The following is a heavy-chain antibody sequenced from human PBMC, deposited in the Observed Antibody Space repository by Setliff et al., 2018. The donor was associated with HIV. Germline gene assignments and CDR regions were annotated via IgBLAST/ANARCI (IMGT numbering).Heavy chain of an antibody. J-gene: IGHJ6*02. CDR2: IYSSGNT. D-gene: IGHD3-22*01. CDR1: SGSIRSYY. Sequence: PSETLSLTCTVSSGSIRSYYWSWIRQPPGKGLEWIGYIYSSGNTNYNPSLKSRVTISVDTSKNQFSLKLSSVTAADTAVYYCARDVTYYYDSGGRDYYGMDVWGQGTTVTVSS. CDR3: ARDVTYYYDSGGRDYYGMDV. V-gene: IGHV4-59*01.